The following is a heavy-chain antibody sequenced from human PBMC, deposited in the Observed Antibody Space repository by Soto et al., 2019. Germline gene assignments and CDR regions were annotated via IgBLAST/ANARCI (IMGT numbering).Heavy chain of an antibody. Sequence: VQLVESGGGVVQPERSLRLSCLASGLTFSKYNLHWVRQAPGKGLEWVELVLDEGRDTFYEDSVKGRFTISRENSKSSLYLQMNRLRTEETDVYYSTAMNSSGYSFDCWGHGTLVNVYS. CDR1: GLTFSKYN. CDR3: TAMNSSGYSFDC. CDR2: VLDEGRDT. V-gene: IGHV3-30*14. J-gene: IGHJ4*01. D-gene: IGHD3-22*01.